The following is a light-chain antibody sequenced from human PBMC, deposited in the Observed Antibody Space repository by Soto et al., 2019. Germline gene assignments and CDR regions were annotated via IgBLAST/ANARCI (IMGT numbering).Light chain of an antibody. CDR3: QQYNNCPPIT. Sequence: EIVMTQSPATLSVSPGERATLSCRASQSVSSNLAWYLQKPGQAPRLLIYGASTRATGIPARFSGSGSGTEFTLTISSLQPEDFAVYYCQQYNNCPPITFGQGTRLEIK. CDR2: GAS. V-gene: IGKV3-15*01. J-gene: IGKJ5*01. CDR1: QSVSSN.